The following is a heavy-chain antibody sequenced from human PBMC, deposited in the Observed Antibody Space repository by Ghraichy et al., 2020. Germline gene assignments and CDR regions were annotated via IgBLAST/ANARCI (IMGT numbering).Heavy chain of an antibody. CDR3: ARRATVVTPDWYFDL. J-gene: IGHJ2*01. CDR1: GGSISSYY. D-gene: IGHD4-23*01. V-gene: IGHV4-4*07. CDR2: IYTSGST. Sequence: SETLSLTCTVSGGSISSYYWSWIRQPAGKGLEWIGRIYTSGSTNYNPSLKSRVTMSVDTSKNQFSLKLSSVTAADTAVYYCARRATVVTPDWYFDLWGRGTLVTVSS.